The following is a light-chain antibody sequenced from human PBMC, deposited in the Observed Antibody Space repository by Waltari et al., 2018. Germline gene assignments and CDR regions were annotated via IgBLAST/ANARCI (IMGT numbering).Light chain of an antibody. CDR3: QHYRSLPVT. V-gene: IGKV3-20*01. CDR1: QSVSRTV. J-gene: IGKJ1*01. Sequence: EIVLTQSPGTLTLSPGERVTLSCRASQSVSRTVAWYQQKPGQAPRLLIYCASIRATGIPDRFRGSGSGTDFSLTISRLEPEDFAVYYCQHYRSLPVTFGQGTKVEIK. CDR2: CAS.